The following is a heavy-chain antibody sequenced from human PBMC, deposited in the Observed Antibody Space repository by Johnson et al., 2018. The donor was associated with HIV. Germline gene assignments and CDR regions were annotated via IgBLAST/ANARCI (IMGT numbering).Heavy chain of an antibody. CDR2: IYSGGST. V-gene: IGHV3-66*01. Sequence: VQLVESGGGLVQPGGSLRLSCAASGFTVSSNYMSWVRQAPGKGLEWVSVIYSGGSTYYADSVKGSFTISRDNSKNTLYLQMNSLRAEDTAVYYCARDRRKIVGATGAFDIWGQGTMVTVSS. D-gene: IGHD1-26*01. CDR3: ARDRRKIVGATGAFDI. CDR1: GFTVSSNY. J-gene: IGHJ3*02.